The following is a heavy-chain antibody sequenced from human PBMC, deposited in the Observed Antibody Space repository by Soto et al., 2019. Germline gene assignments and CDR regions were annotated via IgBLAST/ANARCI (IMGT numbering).Heavy chain of an antibody. J-gene: IGHJ4*02. Sequence: CIFNRQPPGKGLDWIGYIYHGLNTYYNPSLASRVTISVDRSKNQFSLKFTSMTAAVMVVSYCARGGGSTVLAYRGKGTFVIVTS. CDR3: ARGGGSTVLAY. D-gene: IGHD3-16*01. V-gene: IGHV4-30-2*01. CDR2: IYHGLNT.